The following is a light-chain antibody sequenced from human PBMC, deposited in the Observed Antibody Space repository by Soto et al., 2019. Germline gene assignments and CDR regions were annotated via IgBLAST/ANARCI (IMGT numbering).Light chain of an antibody. J-gene: IGLJ1*01. CDR2: EVN. CDR1: SSDVGDYNY. Sequence: QSLLTQPPSASGSPGQSFTISCTGTSSDVGDYNYVSWYQQHPGKAPKLMIYEVNKRPSGVPDRFSGSKAGNTASLTVFGLQVEDEADYYCSSYAGSDVFVFGTGTKVTVL. V-gene: IGLV2-8*01. CDR3: SSYAGSDVFV.